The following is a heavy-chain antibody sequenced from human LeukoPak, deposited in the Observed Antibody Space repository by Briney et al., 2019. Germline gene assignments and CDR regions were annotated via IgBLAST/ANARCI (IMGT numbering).Heavy chain of an antibody. Sequence: GGSLRLSCAASGFTFSTYSMNWVRQAPREGLEWVSSIATSSDYIYYAGSLKGRFTISRDNAKNSLYLHMSSLRPDDTDVYYCARGRSITILRGVAISDGFDIWGQGTKVTVS. D-gene: IGHD3-10*01. CDR2: IATSSDYI. CDR1: GFTFSTYS. V-gene: IGHV3-21*06. J-gene: IGHJ3*02. CDR3: ARGRSITILRGVAISDGFDI.